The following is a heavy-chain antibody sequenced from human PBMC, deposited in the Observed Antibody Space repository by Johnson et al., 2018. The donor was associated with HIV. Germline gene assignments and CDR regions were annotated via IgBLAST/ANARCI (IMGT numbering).Heavy chain of an antibody. J-gene: IGHJ3*02. Sequence: QVQVVESGGGLVKPGGSLRLSCAGSGFTFSDYYMNWIRQAPGKGLEWVSYISSSGSAIYYADSVKGRFTISRDNAKNSLYLQMNSLRAEDTAVYYCARGRYSSTWYVGGLDAFDIWGQGTMVTVSS. CDR1: GFTFSDYY. V-gene: IGHV3-11*04. CDR3: ARGRYSSTWYVGGLDAFDI. D-gene: IGHD6-13*01. CDR2: ISSSGSAI.